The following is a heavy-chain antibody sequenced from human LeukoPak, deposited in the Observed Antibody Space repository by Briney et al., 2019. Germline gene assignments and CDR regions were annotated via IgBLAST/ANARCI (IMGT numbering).Heavy chain of an antibody. J-gene: IGHJ1*01. Sequence: GGSLRLSCAASGFTFSSYSMNWVRQAPGKGLEWVSSISRSSRHLYYADSVKGRFTISRDDAKNSLYLQMNSLRADETAVYYCVRDFDTVTTAYLQLWGQGTLVTVSS. CDR2: ISRSSRHL. CDR1: GFTFSSYS. D-gene: IGHD4-17*01. CDR3: VRDFDTVTTAYLQL. V-gene: IGHV3-21*01.